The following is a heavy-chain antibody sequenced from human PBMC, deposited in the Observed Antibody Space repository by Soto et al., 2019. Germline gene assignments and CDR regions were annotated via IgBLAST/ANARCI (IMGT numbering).Heavy chain of an antibody. V-gene: IGHV3-7*01. CDR2: MSLDGSNK. Sequence: GGSLRLSCVASGFTFSTYWMSWGRLPPGKGLEWVAYMSLDGSNKDYLDSVKGRFTISRDNARNSLYLQMNSLRAEDRAVYYCAREDWYWFDPWGQGTLVT. CDR1: GFTFSTYW. CDR3: AREDWYWFDP. D-gene: IGHD3-9*01. J-gene: IGHJ5*02.